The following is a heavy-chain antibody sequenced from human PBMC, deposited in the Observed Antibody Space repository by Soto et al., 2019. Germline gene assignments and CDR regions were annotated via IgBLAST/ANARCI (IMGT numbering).Heavy chain of an antibody. CDR3: AKNGQPPYYYYGMDV. V-gene: IGHV1-18*01. CDR1: GYTFSRYG. J-gene: IGHJ6*02. Sequence: QGQLVQSGPEVKKPGASVKVSCKASGYTFSRYGISWVRQAPGQGLEWMGWISGYNGDTIYAQKVQGRVTMTIDTSTYTAYMELRSLTSEDTAIYNCAKNGQPPYYYYGMDVWGQGTTVTVSS. CDR2: ISGYNGDT. D-gene: IGHD2-8*01.